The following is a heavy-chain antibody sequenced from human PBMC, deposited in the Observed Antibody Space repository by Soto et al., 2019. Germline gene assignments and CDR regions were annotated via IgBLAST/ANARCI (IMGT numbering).Heavy chain of an antibody. CDR2: ISYDGSNK. V-gene: IGHV3-30*18. CDR3: AKRSSTSPKHFDY. CDR1: GFTFSSYG. D-gene: IGHD2-2*01. Sequence: GGSLRLSCAASGFTFSSYGMHWVRQAPGKGLEWGAVISYDGSNKYYAESVKGRFTISRDNSKNTLYLQMNNLRAEDTAVYYCAKRSSTSPKHFDYWGQGT. J-gene: IGHJ4*02.